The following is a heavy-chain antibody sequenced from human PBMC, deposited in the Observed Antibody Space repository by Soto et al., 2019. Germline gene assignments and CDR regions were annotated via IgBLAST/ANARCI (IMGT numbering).Heavy chain of an antibody. J-gene: IGHJ4*02. V-gene: IGHV3-9*01. CDR1: GFTFDDYA. D-gene: IGHD1-26*01. CDR2: ISWNSGSI. Sequence: GGSLRLSCAASGFTFDDYAMHWVRQAPGKGLEWVSGISWNSGSIGYADSVKGRFTISRDNAKNSLYLQMNSLRAEDTAVYYCARQGLVGATSFDYWGQGTLVTVSS. CDR3: ARQGLVGATSFDY.